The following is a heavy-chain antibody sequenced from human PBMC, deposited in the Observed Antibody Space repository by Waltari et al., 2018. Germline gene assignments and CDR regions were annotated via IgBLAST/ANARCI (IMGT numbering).Heavy chain of an antibody. J-gene: IGHJ4*02. Sequence: QVQLQESGPGLVKPSETLSLTCAVSGYSISSGYYLCWNRPPPGKGLEWIGSIYHSGSTYYNPSLKSRVTISVDTSKNQFSLKLSSVTAADTAVYYCARERRVFIAAAGTFDYWGQGTLVTVSS. CDR1: GYSISSGYY. D-gene: IGHD6-13*01. CDR3: ARERRVFIAAAGTFDY. V-gene: IGHV4-38-2*02. CDR2: IYHSGST.